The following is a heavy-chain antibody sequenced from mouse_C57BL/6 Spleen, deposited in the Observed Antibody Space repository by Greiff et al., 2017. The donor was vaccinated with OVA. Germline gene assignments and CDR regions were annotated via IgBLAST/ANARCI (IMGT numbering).Heavy chain of an antibody. CDR2: INPNNGGT. Sequence: VQLQQSGPELVKPGASVKISCKASGYTFTDYYMNWVKQSHGKSLEWIGDINPNNGGTSYNQKFKGKATLTVDKSSSTAYMELRSLTSEDSAVYYCAREGYSNRFAYWGQGTLVTVSA. V-gene: IGHV1-26*01. J-gene: IGHJ3*01. D-gene: IGHD2-5*01. CDR1: GYTFTDYY. CDR3: AREGYSNRFAY.